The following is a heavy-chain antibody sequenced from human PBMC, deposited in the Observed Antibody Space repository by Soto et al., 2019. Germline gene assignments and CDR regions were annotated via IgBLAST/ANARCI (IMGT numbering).Heavy chain of an antibody. D-gene: IGHD3-22*01. V-gene: IGHV1-69*18. CDR3: AKYYYDSSGYYSDYYYGMDV. CDR1: GGTFSSYA. CDR2: IIPIFGTA. Sequence: QVQLVQSGAEVKKPGSSVKVSCKAYGGTFSSYAISWVRQAPGQGLEWMGRIIPIFGTANYAQKFQGRVTITADEATSTAYMELSSLRSEDTAVYYCAKYYYDSSGYYSDYYYGMDVWGQGTTVTVSS. J-gene: IGHJ6*02.